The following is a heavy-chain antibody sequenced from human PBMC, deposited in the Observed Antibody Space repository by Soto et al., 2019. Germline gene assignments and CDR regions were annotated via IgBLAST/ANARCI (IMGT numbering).Heavy chain of an antibody. CDR2: IYYSGST. V-gene: IGHV4-59*01. D-gene: IGHD2-15*01. J-gene: IGHJ6*02. CDR1: GGSISSYY. Sequence: SETLSLTCTVSGGSISSYYWSWIRQPPGKGLEWIGYIYYSGSTNYNPSLKSRVTISVDTSKSQFSLKLSSVTAADTAVYYCARGGGLWRYYYYGMDVWGQGTTVTVSS. CDR3: ARGGGLWRYYYYGMDV.